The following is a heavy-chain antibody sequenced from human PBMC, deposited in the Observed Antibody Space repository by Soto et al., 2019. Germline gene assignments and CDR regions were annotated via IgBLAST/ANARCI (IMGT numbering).Heavy chain of an antibody. CDR1: GLPFSSYG. CDR3: ANLVTAMVPGWEGPYAFDI. CDR2: ISYDGSNK. Sequence: GGSLRLSCAASGLPFSSYGVHWVRKAPGKGLEWVAVISYDGSNKYYADSVKGRFTISRDNSKNTLYLQMNSLRAEDTAVYYCANLVTAMVPGWEGPYAFDIWGQGTMVTVSS. J-gene: IGHJ3*02. V-gene: IGHV3-30*18. D-gene: IGHD5-18*01.